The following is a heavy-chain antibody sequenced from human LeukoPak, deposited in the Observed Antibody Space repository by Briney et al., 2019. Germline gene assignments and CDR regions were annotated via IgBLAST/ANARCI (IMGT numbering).Heavy chain of an antibody. Sequence: PGGSERLSCAASGFTFSFYAMHWVRQAPGKGLEYVSAISNDGNFTYYANSLKVRFTVSSDNSKNTLCLQMGSLRPEDMAVYYCARGGQLVTQWYFGLWGRGNLHTVSS. J-gene: IGHJ2*01. V-gene: IGHV3-64*01. CDR1: GFTFSFYA. CDR3: ARGGQLVTQWYFGL. D-gene: IGHD2-21*02. CDR2: ISNDGNFT.